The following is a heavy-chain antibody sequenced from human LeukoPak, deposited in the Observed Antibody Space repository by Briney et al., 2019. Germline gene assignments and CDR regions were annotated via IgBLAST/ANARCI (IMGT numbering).Heavy chain of an antibody. V-gene: IGHV3-30-3*01. J-gene: IGHJ4*02. Sequence: GRSLRLSCAASGFTFSSYVMHWVRQAPGKGLGWVAVISYDGSNKYYADSVKGRFTISRDNSKNTLYLQMNSLRAEDTAVYYCARDRVGATDYFDYWGQGTLVTVSS. CDR1: GFTFSSYV. D-gene: IGHD1-26*01. CDR3: ARDRVGATDYFDY. CDR2: ISYDGSNK.